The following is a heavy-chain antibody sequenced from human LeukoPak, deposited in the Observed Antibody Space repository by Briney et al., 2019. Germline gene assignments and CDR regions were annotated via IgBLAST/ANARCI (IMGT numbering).Heavy chain of an antibody. J-gene: IGHJ3*02. V-gene: IGHV6-1*01. CDR1: GDIVSGNIVA. CDR2: TYRGSS. Sequence: SQTLSLTCAVSGDIVSGNIVAWNWIRQSPSRGLEWLGRTYRGSSYYAPSMKSRISISPDTSKNQFSLNLNSVTPEDTAVYFCVRGQYSAFDIWGQGTLVTVSS. D-gene: IGHD2-21*01. CDR3: VRGQYSAFDI.